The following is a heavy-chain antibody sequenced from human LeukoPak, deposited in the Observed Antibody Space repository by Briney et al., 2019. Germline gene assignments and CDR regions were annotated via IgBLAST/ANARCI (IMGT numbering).Heavy chain of an antibody. J-gene: IGHJ4*02. CDR2: ITSSSSYI. V-gene: IGHV3-21*01. CDR1: GFTFSSYS. Sequence: GGSLRLSCAASGFTFSSYSMNWVRQAPGKGLEWVSSITSSSSYIYYVDSVKGRFTISRDNAKNSPYLQMNSLRAEDTAVYYCARDNPRGYRYGPAGDYWGQGTLVTVSS. D-gene: IGHD5-18*01. CDR3: ARDNPRGYRYGPAGDY.